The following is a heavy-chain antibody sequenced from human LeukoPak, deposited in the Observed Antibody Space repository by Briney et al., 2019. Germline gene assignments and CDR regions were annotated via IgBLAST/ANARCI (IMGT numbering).Heavy chain of an antibody. CDR1: GGSFSGYY. CDR3: AARSPGYCSSTSCYRDYYYYGMDV. CDR2: INHSGST. Sequence: SSETLSLTCAVYGGSFSGYYWSWIRQPPGKGLEWIGEINHSGSTNYNPSHKSRVTISVDTSKNQFSLKLSSVTAADTAVYYCAARSPGYCSSTSCYRDYYYYGMDVWGQGTTVTVSS. J-gene: IGHJ6*02. D-gene: IGHD2-2*02. V-gene: IGHV4-34*01.